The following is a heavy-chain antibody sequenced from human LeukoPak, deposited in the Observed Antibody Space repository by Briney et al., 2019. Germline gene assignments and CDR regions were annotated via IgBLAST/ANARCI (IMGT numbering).Heavy chain of an antibody. CDR1: GGSISSYY. Sequence: SETLSLTCTVSGGSISSYYWSWIRQPPGKGLEWIGYIYYSGSTNYNPSLKSRVTISVDTSKNQFSLKLSSVTAADTAVYYCARGGYYGSGSYYSHFDYWGQGTLVTVSS. CDR2: IYYSGST. V-gene: IGHV4-59*01. D-gene: IGHD3-10*01. CDR3: ARGGYYGSGSYYSHFDY. J-gene: IGHJ4*02.